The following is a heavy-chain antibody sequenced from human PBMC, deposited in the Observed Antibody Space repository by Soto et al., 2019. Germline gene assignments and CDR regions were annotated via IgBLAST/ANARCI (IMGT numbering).Heavy chain of an antibody. V-gene: IGHV1-2*02. CDR2: INPATGAA. CDR1: GYPVTAYY. Sequence: QLHLVQSGAVVKKPGASVTVSCSASGYPVTAYYMHWVRQAPGRGLEWMGGINPATGAAKYTQTFQGRVTMTKDTSTITVFMEMSGLTSEDPAVFYWAGGGGVGVAGSAAFDMWGQGTVVTVSS. D-gene: IGHD3-3*01. J-gene: IGHJ3*02. CDR3: AGGGGVGVAGSAAFDM.